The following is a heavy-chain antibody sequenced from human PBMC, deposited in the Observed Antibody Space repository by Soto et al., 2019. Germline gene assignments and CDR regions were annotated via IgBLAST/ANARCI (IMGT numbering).Heavy chain of an antibody. V-gene: IGHV4-39*01. CDR1: GGSISSSSYY. Sequence: PSETLSLTCTVSGGSISSSSYYWGWIRQPPGKGLEWIGSIYYSGSTYYNPSLKSRVTISVDTSKNQFSLKLSSVTAADTAVYYCVRLVGLGYYDILTGYWYFDYWGQGTLVTVSS. CDR2: IYYSGST. D-gene: IGHD3-9*01. CDR3: VRLVGLGYYDILTGYWYFDY. J-gene: IGHJ4*02.